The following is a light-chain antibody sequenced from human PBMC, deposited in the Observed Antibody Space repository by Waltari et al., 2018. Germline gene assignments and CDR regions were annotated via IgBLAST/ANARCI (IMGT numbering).Light chain of an antibody. V-gene: IGKV4-1*01. CDR3: QQYDSYVYT. CDR1: QSVLYSSNNNNY. J-gene: IGKJ2*01. CDR2: WAS. Sequence: DIVMTQSPDSLAGSLGGRATINCQSSQSVLYSSNNNNYLAWYQQKPGQSPKLLIYWASTRESGVPDRFSGSGSGADFTLTISTLQPDDFATYYCQQYDSYVYTFGQGTKLEIK.